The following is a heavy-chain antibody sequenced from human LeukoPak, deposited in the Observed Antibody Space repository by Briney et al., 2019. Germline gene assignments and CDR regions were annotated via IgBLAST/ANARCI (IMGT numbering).Heavy chain of an antibody. CDR2: IKEHVSSN. D-gene: IGHD1-26*01. CDR1: GFTFSNYW. CDR3: GREIPGGTTSLDC. V-gene: IGHV3-7*01. Sequence: GGSLRLSCAASGFTFSNYWMSWMRQAPGGGLEWVANIKEHVSSNTYVDSVQGRFTISRDNAKKALYLQMQSLEGVDTAVYYCGREIPGGTTSLDCWGQGTLVTVSS. J-gene: IGHJ4*02.